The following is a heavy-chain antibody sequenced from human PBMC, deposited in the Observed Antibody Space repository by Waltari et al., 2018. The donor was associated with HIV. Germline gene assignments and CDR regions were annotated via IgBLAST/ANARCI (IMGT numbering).Heavy chain of an antibody. Sequence: EVHLVASGGGLVQPGGSLSISCGASGFTVSYYSMNCVRQAPGKGLEWISYISSSSSTIFYADSVKGRFTISRDNAKNSLYLQLNSLRAEDTAVYYCAREEGGGNAYYYYGMDVWGQGTTVTVSS. CDR2: ISSSSSTI. D-gene: IGHD3-16*01. V-gene: IGHV3-48*01. CDR3: AREEGGGNAYYYYGMDV. J-gene: IGHJ6*02. CDR1: GFTVSYYS.